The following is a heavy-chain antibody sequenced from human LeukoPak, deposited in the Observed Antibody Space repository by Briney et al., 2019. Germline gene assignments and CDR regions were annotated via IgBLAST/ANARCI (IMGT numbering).Heavy chain of an antibody. CDR1: GYSISSGYY. V-gene: IGHV4-38-2*01. Sequence: SETLSLTCAVSGYSISSGYYWGWIRQPPGKGLEWIGSIYHSGSTYYNPSLKSRVTISVDTSKNQFSLKLSSVTAADTAVYYCARALEQWLEYYFDYWGQGTLVTASS. J-gene: IGHJ4*02. CDR3: ARALEQWLEYYFDY. D-gene: IGHD6-19*01. CDR2: IYHSGST.